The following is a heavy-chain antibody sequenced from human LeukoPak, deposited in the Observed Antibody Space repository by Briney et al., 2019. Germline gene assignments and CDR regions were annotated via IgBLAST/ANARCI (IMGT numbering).Heavy chain of an antibody. CDR1: GFTFADYK. CDR2: IRINAHGGAT. Sequence: GGSLRLSCTASGFTFADYKLSWVRQAPGQGLEWVGFIRINAHGGATEYAASVEGRFTISRDDSKSIAYLQMNSLKTEDTAVYYCARIYYAMDVWGQGTMVTVSS. CDR3: ARIYYAMDV. V-gene: IGHV3-49*04. J-gene: IGHJ6*02.